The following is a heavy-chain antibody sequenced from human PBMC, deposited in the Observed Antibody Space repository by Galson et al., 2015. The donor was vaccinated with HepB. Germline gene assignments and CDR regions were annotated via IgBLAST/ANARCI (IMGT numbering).Heavy chain of an antibody. J-gene: IGHJ4*02. CDR1: GFTFSNYA. D-gene: IGHD6-19*01. Sequence: SLRLSCAASGFTFSNYAMHWVRQAPGKGLEWVAVISYDGSNKYYADSVKGRFTISRDNSKNTLYLQMNSLRVEDTAVYYCAREEAVAGTSVYWGQGTLVTVSS. V-gene: IGHV3-30*04. CDR3: AREEAVAGTSVY. CDR2: ISYDGSNK.